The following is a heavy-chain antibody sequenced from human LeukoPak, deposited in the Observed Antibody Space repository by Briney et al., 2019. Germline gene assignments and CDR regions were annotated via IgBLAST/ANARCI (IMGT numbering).Heavy chain of an antibody. CDR1: GFTFSSYS. D-gene: IGHD4-17*01. CDR2: INHSGST. J-gene: IGHJ6*03. Sequence: GSLRLSCAASGFTFSSYSMNWVRQPPGKGLEWIGEINHSGSTNYNPSLKSRVTISVDTSKNQFSLKLSSVTAADTAVYYCARGTVTRNLGYYYYMDVWGKGTTVTVSS. CDR3: ARGTVTRNLGYYYYMDV. V-gene: IGHV4-34*01.